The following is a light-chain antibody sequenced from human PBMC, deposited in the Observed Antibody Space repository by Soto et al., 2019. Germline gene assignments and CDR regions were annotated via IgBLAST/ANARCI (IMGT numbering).Light chain of an antibody. J-gene: IGLJ2*01. CDR2: LNNDGSH. CDR1: RGHSSYA. Sequence: QLVLTQPPSASASLGASGKPTCTLSRGHSSYAIAWHQKQPEKGPRYLMDLNNDGSHINGGGVPDRFSGSSSGAELFLIISSLQSEDEADYYCETWGTGFQVLGGGAKLTGL. CDR3: ETWGTGFQV. V-gene: IGLV4-69*01.